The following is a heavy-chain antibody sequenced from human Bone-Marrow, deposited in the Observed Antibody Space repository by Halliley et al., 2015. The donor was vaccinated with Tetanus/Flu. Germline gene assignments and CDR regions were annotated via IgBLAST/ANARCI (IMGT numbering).Heavy chain of an antibody. J-gene: IGHJ4*02. V-gene: IGHV3-23*01. CDR3: AKSEGYDSSGYYYAYFDS. Sequence: IRARGGSTYYADSVKGRFTISRDNSKNTLYLQMNSLRAEDTAVFYCAKSEGYDSSGYYYAYFDSWGQGTLVTVSS. CDR2: IRARGGST. D-gene: IGHD3-22*01.